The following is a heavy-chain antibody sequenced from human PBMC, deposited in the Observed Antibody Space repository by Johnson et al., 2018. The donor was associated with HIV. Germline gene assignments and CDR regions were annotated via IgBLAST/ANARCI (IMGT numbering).Heavy chain of an antibody. D-gene: IGHD3-10*01. CDR3: ARSGYGSGSTHDAFDI. J-gene: IGHJ3*02. V-gene: IGHV3-7*02. Sequence: VQLVESGGGLVQPGGSLRLSCAASGFTFSRYWMSWVRQAPGKGLEWVANIKQDGSEKYYVDSVKGRFTISRDNAKNSVYLQMNSLRAEDTAVYYCARSGYGSGSTHDAFDIWGQGTMVTVSS. CDR1: GFTFSRYW. CDR2: IKQDGSEK.